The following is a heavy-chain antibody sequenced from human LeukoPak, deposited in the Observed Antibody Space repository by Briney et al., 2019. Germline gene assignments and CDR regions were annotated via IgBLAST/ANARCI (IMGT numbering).Heavy chain of an antibody. CDR1: GLTLSGHG. CDR3: ARVGSGSYFLDAFDI. Sequence: PGGSLRLSCAASGLTLSGHGMHWVRQAPGKGLEWVAIIWHDGNIKYYADSVKGRFIVSRDNYKNTVFLQMNSLRGEDTAVYYCARVGSGSYFLDAFDIWGQGTVVSVS. V-gene: IGHV3-33*01. CDR2: IWHDGNIK. D-gene: IGHD1-26*01. J-gene: IGHJ3*02.